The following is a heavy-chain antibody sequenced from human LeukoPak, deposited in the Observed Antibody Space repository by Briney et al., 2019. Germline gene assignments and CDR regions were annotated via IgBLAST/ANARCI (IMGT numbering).Heavy chain of an antibody. Sequence: GGSLRLSCAASGFTFSNYVMSWVRQAPGKGLEWVSALNGGGDSTYYVDSVKGRFTTSRDNSKNTLYLQMNSLRAKDTAVYYCAKGSSNGRPYYFDYWGQGALVTVSS. J-gene: IGHJ4*02. V-gene: IGHV3-23*01. D-gene: IGHD6-19*01. CDR3: AKGSSNGRPYYFDY. CDR1: GFTFSNYV. CDR2: LNGGGDST.